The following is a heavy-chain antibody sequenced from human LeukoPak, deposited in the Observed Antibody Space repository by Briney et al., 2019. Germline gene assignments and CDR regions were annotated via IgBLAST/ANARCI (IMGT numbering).Heavy chain of an antibody. CDR2: ISSSSSYI. CDR1: GFTFSSYS. J-gene: IGHJ4*02. Sequence: GGSLRLSCAASGFTFSSYSMNWVCQAPGKGLEWVSSISSSSSYIYYADSVKGRFTISRDNAKNSLYLQMNSLRAEDTAVYYCARDARYYDFWSGYYQHFDYWGQGTLVTVSS. V-gene: IGHV3-21*01. CDR3: ARDARYYDFWSGYYQHFDY. D-gene: IGHD3-3*01.